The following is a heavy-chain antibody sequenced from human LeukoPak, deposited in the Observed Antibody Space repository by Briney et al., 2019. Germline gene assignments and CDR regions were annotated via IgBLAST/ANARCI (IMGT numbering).Heavy chain of an antibody. CDR2: ITSGGSTI. V-gene: IGHV3-11*01. J-gene: IGHJ3*02. D-gene: IGHD2-2*01. Sequence: GGSLRLSCAASGFTFSDYYMSWVRQAPGKGLEWVSDITSGGSTIYYADSVKGRFTISRDNAKNSLYLQMNSLRAEDTAVYYCARDSRSYCSSTSCSSSDAFDIWGQGTMVTVSS. CDR3: ARDSRSYCSSTSCSSSDAFDI. CDR1: GFTFSDYY.